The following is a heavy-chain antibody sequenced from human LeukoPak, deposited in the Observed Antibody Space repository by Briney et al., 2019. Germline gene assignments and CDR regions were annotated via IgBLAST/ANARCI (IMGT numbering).Heavy chain of an antibody. CDR3: VCSPDPDSTWENYRLDAFDI. J-gene: IGHJ3*02. CDR1: GYTFIHYS. V-gene: IGHV3-21*01. CDR2: ISSTSDYI. Sequence: GGSLRLSCAASGYTFIHYSVNWVRQAPGKGLEWVSSISSTSDYIYYADSVKGRFTISRDNTKSSLYLQMNSLRAEDTALYYCVCSPDPDSTWENYRLDAFDIWGQGTTVIVSS. D-gene: IGHD3-16*02.